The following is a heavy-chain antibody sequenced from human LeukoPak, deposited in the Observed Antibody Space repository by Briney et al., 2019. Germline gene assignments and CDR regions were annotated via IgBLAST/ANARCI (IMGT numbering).Heavy chain of an antibody. Sequence: GGSLRLSCAASGFTFSSYGMHWVRQAPGKGLEWVAVISYDGSNKYYADSVKGRFTISRDNSKNTLYLQMNSLRAEDTAVYYCAKDRGGTLRSSGLGAFDIWGQGTMVTVSS. J-gene: IGHJ3*02. CDR2: ISYDGSNK. CDR3: AKDRGGTLRSSGLGAFDI. D-gene: IGHD6-19*01. V-gene: IGHV3-30*18. CDR1: GFTFSSYG.